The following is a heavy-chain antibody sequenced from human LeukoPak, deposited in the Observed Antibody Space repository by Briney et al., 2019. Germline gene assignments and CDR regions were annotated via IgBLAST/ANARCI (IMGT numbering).Heavy chain of an antibody. V-gene: IGHV3-11*01. Sequence: GGSLRLSCAASGFTFSDYYMSWIRQAPGKGLEWVSYISSSGSTIYYADSVKGRFTISRDNPKNSLYLQMNSLRAEDTAVYYCARGAYYDFWSGSDDWFDPWGQGTLVTVSS. CDR3: ARGAYYDFWSGSDDWFDP. J-gene: IGHJ5*02. CDR1: GFTFSDYY. D-gene: IGHD3-3*01. CDR2: ISSSGSTI.